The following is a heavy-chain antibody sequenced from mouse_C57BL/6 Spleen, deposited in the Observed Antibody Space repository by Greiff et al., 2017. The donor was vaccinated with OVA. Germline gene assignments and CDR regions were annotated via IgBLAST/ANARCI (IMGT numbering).Heavy chain of an antibody. D-gene: IGHD2-2*01. CDR1: GYTFTSYW. Sequence: QVQLQQSGAELVRPGSSVKLSCKASGYTFTSYWMDWVKQRPGQGLEWIGNIYPSDSETHYNQKFKDKATLTVDKSSSTAYMQLSSLTSEDSAVYYCAREGLPHYFDYWGQGTTLTVSS. V-gene: IGHV1-61*01. CDR2: IYPSDSET. J-gene: IGHJ2*01. CDR3: AREGLPHYFDY.